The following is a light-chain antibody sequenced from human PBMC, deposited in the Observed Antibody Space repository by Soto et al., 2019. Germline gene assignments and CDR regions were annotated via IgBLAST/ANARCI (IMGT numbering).Light chain of an antibody. V-gene: IGKV1-5*03. Sequence: DIQLTQSPSTLSASVGDRVTITCRASQSVSRWLAWYQQKPGKPPKLLIYATRDLENGVPERFGGSGSGTEFTLAINSRQPDDLATYYCQQYSVSPTFGQGTRLELK. CDR2: ATR. CDR3: QQYSVSPT. J-gene: IGKJ2*01. CDR1: QSVSRW.